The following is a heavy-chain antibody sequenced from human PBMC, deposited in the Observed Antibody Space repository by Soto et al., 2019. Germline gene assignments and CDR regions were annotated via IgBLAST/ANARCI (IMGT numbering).Heavy chain of an antibody. CDR3: ATPSPIAAAGTYYYYGMDV. Sequence: GGSLRLSCAASGFTFRSYAMSWVRQAPGKGLEWVSAISGSGGSTYYADSVKGRFTISRDNSKNTLYLQMNSLRAEDTAVYYCATPSPIAAAGTYYYYGMDVWGQGTTVTSP. V-gene: IGHV3-23*01. J-gene: IGHJ6*02. D-gene: IGHD6-13*01. CDR2: ISGSGGST. CDR1: GFTFRSYA.